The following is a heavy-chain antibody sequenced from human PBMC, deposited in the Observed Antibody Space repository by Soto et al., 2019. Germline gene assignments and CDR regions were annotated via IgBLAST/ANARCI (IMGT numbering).Heavy chain of an antibody. Sequence: GASVKVSCKASGCTFSSYAISWVRQAPGQGLEWMGGIIPIFGTANYAQKFQGRVTITADESTSTAYMELSSLRSEDTAVYYCAVATVVVPAAHIGPYGMDVWGQGTTVTLSS. CDR2: IIPIFGTA. V-gene: IGHV1-69*13. J-gene: IGHJ6*02. D-gene: IGHD2-2*01. CDR1: GCTFSSYA. CDR3: AVATVVVPAAHIGPYGMDV.